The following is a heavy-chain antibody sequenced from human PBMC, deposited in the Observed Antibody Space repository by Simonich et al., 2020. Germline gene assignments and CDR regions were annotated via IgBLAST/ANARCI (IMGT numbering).Heavy chain of an antibody. Sequence: QVQLQESGAGLVKPSETLSLTCTVSGGSISSYYWSWIRQPPGKGLEWIGYIYYSGSTNYNPSLKCRVTISVDTSKNQFSLKLSSVTAADTAVYYCARLPDYWGQGTLVTVSS. CDR2: IYYSGST. J-gene: IGHJ4*02. CDR1: GGSISSYY. V-gene: IGHV4-59*08. CDR3: ARLPDY.